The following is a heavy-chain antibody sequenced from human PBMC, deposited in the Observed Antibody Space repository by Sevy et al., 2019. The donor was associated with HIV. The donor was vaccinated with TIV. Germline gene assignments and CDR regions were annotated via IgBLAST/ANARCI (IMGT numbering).Heavy chain of an antibody. Sequence: GGSLRVSCAASGFTFSSYGMHWVRQAPGKGLEWVAVIWYDGSNKYYADSVKGRFTISRDNSKNTLYLQMNSLRAEDTAVYYCAREGYYDSSGYYYYFDYWGQGTLVTVSS. CDR1: GFTFSSYG. CDR2: IWYDGSNK. D-gene: IGHD3-22*01. J-gene: IGHJ4*02. CDR3: AREGYYDSSGYYYYFDY. V-gene: IGHV3-33*01.